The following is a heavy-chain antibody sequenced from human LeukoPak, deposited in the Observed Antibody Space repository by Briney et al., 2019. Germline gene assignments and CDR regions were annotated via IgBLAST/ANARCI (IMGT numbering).Heavy chain of an antibody. V-gene: IGHV3-74*01. J-gene: IGHJ4*02. D-gene: IGHD5-24*01. Sequence: GGSLRLSCAASGFTFSSYWMHWVRQAPGKGLVWVSRINSDGSSTSYADSVKGRFTISRDNAKNTLYLQMNSLRAEDTAVFYCGSLHRDDYNPFDYWGQGTLVTVSS. CDR3: GSLHRDDYNPFDY. CDR2: INSDGSST. CDR1: GFTFSSYW.